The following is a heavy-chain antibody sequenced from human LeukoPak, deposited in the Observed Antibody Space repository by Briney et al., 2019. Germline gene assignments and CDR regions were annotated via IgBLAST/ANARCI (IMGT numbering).Heavy chain of an antibody. CDR3: AGSSGYDDQGPLFDY. V-gene: IGHV3-30-3*01. CDR1: GFTFSSYA. Sequence: GGSLRLSCAASGFTFSSYAMHWVRQAPGKGLEWVAVISYDGSNKYYADSVKGRFTISRDNSKNTLYLQMNSLRAEDTAVYYCAGSSGYDDQGPLFDYWGQGTLVTVSS. J-gene: IGHJ4*02. CDR2: ISYDGSNK. D-gene: IGHD5-12*01.